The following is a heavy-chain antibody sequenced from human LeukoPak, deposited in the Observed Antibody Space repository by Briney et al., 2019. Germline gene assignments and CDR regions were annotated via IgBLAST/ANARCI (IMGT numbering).Heavy chain of an antibody. D-gene: IGHD2-21*02. CDR1: GGSITGTTYY. CDR3: ARRAGDWAVNWIDP. J-gene: IGHJ5*02. Sequence: SETLSLICTVSGGSITGTTYYWAWFRQPPGKGLEWIGSLYPSGSTYYSPSLKSRVSIFLDTSKSQLSLNVRSVTAADTAVYYCARRAGDWAVNWIDPWGQGTLVTVSS. V-gene: IGHV4-39*01. CDR2: LYPSGST.